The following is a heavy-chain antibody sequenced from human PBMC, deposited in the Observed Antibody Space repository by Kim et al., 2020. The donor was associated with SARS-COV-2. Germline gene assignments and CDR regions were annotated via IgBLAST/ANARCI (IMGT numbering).Heavy chain of an antibody. CDR1: GGSISSYY. D-gene: IGHD3-3*01. CDR3: ARSNYDFWSGYYGFDY. J-gene: IGHJ4*02. CDR2: IYYSGST. Sequence: SETLSLTCTVSGGSISSYYWSWIRQPPGKGLEWIGYIYYSGSTNYNPSLKSRVTISVDTSKNQFSLKLSSVTAADTAVYYCARSNYDFWSGYYGFDYWGQGTLVTVSS. V-gene: IGHV4-59*13.